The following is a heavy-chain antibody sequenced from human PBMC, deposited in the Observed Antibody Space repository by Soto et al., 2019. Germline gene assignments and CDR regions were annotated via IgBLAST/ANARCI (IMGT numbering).Heavy chain of an antibody. CDR2: TSFSANT. Sequence: PSETLSLTCTVSGGSIISSSYYWGWLRQPPGKGLEWIGSTSFSANTHYNPSLKGRVTISVDTSNSQFSLGMRSVTAADAAVYYCARTPLRDGSYSIPRSFDYWGQGALVTVSS. D-gene: IGHD1-26*01. CDR3: ARTPLRDGSYSIPRSFDY. CDR1: GGSIISSSYY. J-gene: IGHJ4*02. V-gene: IGHV4-39*01.